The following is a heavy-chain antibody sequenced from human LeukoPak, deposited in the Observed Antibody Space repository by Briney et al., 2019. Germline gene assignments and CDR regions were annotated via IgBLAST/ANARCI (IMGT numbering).Heavy chain of an antibody. CDR1: GFTFSSYA. J-gene: IGHJ4*02. CDR3: AKSGPRTTIVVSAAMY. Sequence: PGGSLRLSCAASGFTFSSYAMSWVRQAPGKGLEWVSAISGSGGSTYYADSVKGRFTISRDNSKNALHLQMNSLRADDTAVYYCAKSGPRTTIVVSAAMYWGQGTLVTVSS. D-gene: IGHD2-2*01. V-gene: IGHV3-23*01. CDR2: ISGSGGST.